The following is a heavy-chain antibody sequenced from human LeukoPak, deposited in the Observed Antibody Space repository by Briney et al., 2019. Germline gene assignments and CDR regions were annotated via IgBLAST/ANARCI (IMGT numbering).Heavy chain of an antibody. Sequence: GGSLRLSCAASGFTFSDYYMSWIRQAPGKGLGWVSYISSSGSTIYYADSVKGRFTISRDNAKNSLYLQMNSLRAEDTAVYYCAREAAMGPYYFDYWGQGTLVTVSS. V-gene: IGHV3-11*04. CDR2: ISSSGSTI. D-gene: IGHD2-2*01. CDR1: GFTFSDYY. J-gene: IGHJ4*02. CDR3: AREAAMGPYYFDY.